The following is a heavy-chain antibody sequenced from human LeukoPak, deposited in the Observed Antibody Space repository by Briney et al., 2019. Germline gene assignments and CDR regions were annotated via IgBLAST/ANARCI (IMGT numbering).Heavy chain of an antibody. J-gene: IGHJ4*02. CDR3: ARQGDSSSDLDY. CDR1: GYIFSTYW. D-gene: IGHD6-13*01. CDR2: IDPSDSYT. Sequence: GESLKISCKGSGYIFSTYWIGWVRQMPGKGLEWMGRIDPSDSYTNYSPSFQGHVTISADKSISTAYLQWSSLKASDTAMYYCARQGDSSSDLDYWGQGTLVTVSS. V-gene: IGHV5-10-1*01.